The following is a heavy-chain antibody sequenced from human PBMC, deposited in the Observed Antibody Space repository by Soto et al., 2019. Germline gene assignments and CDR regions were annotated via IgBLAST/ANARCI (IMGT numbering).Heavy chain of an antibody. CDR3: ASTLQYCTSTSCYPWGRFDS. CDR1: GFTFSDYA. V-gene: IGHV3-48*02. Sequence: EVQLVESGGGLVQPGGSLRLSCAASGFTFSDYALNWVRQAPGEGLEWISYISSSSSTIYFADSLKGRFTISRDNAKNSLYLQMNSLRDEEPAVYYCASTLQYCTSTSCYPWGRFDSGGKGTLVTVSS. D-gene: IGHD2-2*01. J-gene: IGHJ4*02. CDR2: ISSSSSTI.